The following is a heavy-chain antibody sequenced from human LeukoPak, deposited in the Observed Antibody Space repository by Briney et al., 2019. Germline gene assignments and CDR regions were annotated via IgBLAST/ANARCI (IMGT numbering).Heavy chain of an antibody. D-gene: IGHD1-1*01. Sequence: SETLSLTCTVSGGSISSYYWSWIRQPPGKGLEWIGYIYYSGSTNYNPSLKSGVTISVDTSNNQFSLKLSSVTAADTAVYYCARGGATVQSYYFDYWGQGTLVTVSS. V-gene: IGHV4-59*01. CDR2: IYYSGST. CDR1: GGSISSYY. CDR3: ARGGATVQSYYFDY. J-gene: IGHJ4*02.